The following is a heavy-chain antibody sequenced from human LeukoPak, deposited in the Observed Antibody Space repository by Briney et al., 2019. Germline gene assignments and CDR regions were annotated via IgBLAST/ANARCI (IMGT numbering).Heavy chain of an antibody. CDR2: INHSGST. CDR3: ARGLRGTPKHQPAEL. D-gene: IGHD1-14*01. J-gene: IGHJ4*02. Sequence: SETLSLTCAVYGGSFSGYYWSWIRQPPGKGLEWIGEINHSGSTNYNPSLKSRLTISVLTYKNQFSLKLSSGTAADTAVYYCARGLRGTPKHQPAELWGQGTLVTVSS. V-gene: IGHV4-34*01. CDR1: GGSFSGYY.